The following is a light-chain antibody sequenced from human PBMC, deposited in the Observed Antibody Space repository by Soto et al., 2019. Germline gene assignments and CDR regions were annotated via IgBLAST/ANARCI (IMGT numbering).Light chain of an antibody. CDR2: EVS. Sequence: QSALTQPASVSGSPGQSITISCTGTSSDVGGYSSVSWYQQHPGKAPKLMIYEVSNRPSGVSNRFSGSKSGNTASLTISGLQAEDEADYYCSSYTSSSPYVFGAGTTVTVL. V-gene: IGLV2-14*01. CDR1: SSDVGGYSS. J-gene: IGLJ1*01. CDR3: SSYTSSSPYV.